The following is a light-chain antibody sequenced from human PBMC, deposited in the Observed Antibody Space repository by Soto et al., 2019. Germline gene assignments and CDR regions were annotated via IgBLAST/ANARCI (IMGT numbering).Light chain of an antibody. CDR3: QQSDSLPIT. CDR2: DAS. Sequence: DIQMTQSLSSLSASFGDRVTIPCRASPGISNYLNWYQPKTGHAPKLLIYDASNLEIGVPSRFSRTRSGTHFTFAISSLQPEDVATYYCQQSDSLPITFGQGTRLEI. V-gene: IGKV1-33*01. J-gene: IGKJ5*01. CDR1: PGISNY.